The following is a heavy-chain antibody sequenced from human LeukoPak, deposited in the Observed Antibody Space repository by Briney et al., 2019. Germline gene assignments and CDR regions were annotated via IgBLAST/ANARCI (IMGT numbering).Heavy chain of an antibody. CDR1: GYTFTSYY. CDR3: ARDGSKEGATPAGGWFDP. Sequence: ASVKVSCKGSGYTFTSYYMHWVRQAPGRGLEWMGIVNPSGGSTSYAQKFQGRVTMTRDMSTSTVYMELSSLRSEDTAVYYCARDGSKEGATPAGGWFDPWGQGTLVTVSS. J-gene: IGHJ5*02. V-gene: IGHV1-46*01. D-gene: IGHD1-26*01. CDR2: VNPSGGST.